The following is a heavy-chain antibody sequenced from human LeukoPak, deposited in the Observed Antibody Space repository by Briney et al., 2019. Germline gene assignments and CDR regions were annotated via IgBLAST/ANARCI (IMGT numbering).Heavy chain of an antibody. D-gene: IGHD2-15*01. J-gene: IGHJ5*02. CDR2: IYYSGST. CDR1: GGSISSGDYY. Sequence: SQTLSLTCTVSGGSISSGDYYWSWIRQPPGKGLEWIGYIYYSGSTYYNPSLKSRVTISVDTSKNQFSLKLSFVTAADTAVYYCARDLREYCSGGSCYRGNWFDPWGQGTLVTVSS. V-gene: IGHV4-30-4*01. CDR3: ARDLREYCSGGSCYRGNWFDP.